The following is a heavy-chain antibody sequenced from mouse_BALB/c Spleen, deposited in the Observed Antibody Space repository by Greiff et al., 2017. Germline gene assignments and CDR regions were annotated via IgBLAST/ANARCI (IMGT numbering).Heavy chain of an antibody. J-gene: IGHJ2*01. D-gene: IGHD1-1*01. CDR1: GYTFTSYW. CDR2: INPSNGRT. V-gene: IGHV1S81*02. Sequence: VKLQQSGAELVKPGASVKLSCKASGYTFTSYWMHWVKQRPGQGLEWIGEINPSNGRTNYNEKFKSKATLTVDKSSSTAYMQLSSLTSEDSAVYYCARSGYYYGEDYWGQGTTLTVSS. CDR3: ARSGYYYGEDY.